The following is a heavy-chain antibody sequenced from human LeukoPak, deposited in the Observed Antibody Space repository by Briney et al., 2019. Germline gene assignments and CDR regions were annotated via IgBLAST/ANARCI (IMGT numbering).Heavy chain of an antibody. CDR1: GFTFSSHA. V-gene: IGHV3-23*01. CDR2: IRDSGSST. J-gene: IGHJ4*02. D-gene: IGHD3-22*01. Sequence: GGSLRLSCAASGFTFSSHAMSWVRQAPGKGVEWVSTIRDSGSSTSYAPSVKGRFTISRDNSKIMVYMQMNSLRAEDTAVYFCTKDDYDPIGAFTSAYWGRGTLVSVSS. CDR3: TKDDYDPIGAFTSAY.